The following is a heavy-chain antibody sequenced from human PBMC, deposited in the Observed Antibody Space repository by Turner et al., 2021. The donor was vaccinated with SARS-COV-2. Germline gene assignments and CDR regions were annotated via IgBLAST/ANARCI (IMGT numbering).Heavy chain of an antibody. CDR3: ATCRDGYNWGAFHI. D-gene: IGHD5-12*01. Sequence: QVQLVQSGAEVKTPGASVKVSCKVSGYTLTELSMHWVRQAPGKGLEWMGGFDPEEGETIYAQKIQGRDTMTEDTTKDTAYMELSSLRSEDTAVYYYATCRDGYNWGAFHIWGQGTMVTVSS. CDR1: GYTLTELS. V-gene: IGHV1-24*01. CDR2: FDPEEGET. J-gene: IGHJ3*02.